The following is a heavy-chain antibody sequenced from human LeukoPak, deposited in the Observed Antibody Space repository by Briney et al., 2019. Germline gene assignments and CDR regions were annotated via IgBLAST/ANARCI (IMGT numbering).Heavy chain of an antibody. V-gene: IGHV3-21*01. J-gene: IGHJ4*02. CDR3: ARVSITGLDFDY. CDR2: ISSSSSYI. CDR1: GFIFDDHG. Sequence: GGSLRLSCATSGFIFDDHGMSWVRQAPGKGLEWVSSISSSSSYIYYADSVKGRFTISRDNAKNSLYLQMNSLRAEDTAVYYCARVSITGLDFDYWGQGTLVTVSS. D-gene: IGHD5-24*01.